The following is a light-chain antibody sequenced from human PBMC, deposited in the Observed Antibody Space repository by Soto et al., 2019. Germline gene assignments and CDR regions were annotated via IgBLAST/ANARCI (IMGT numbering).Light chain of an antibody. Sequence: DIVMTPSPATLSVSPGERAALSCRASQSVSSKLAWYRQRPGQAPRLVIYDTSTRATGVPARFSGSGSGTEFTLTISSLQSEDFGVYYCQQYNDWFSITFGQGTRLEIK. CDR2: DTS. CDR1: QSVSSK. J-gene: IGKJ5*01. CDR3: QQYNDWFSIT. V-gene: IGKV3-15*01.